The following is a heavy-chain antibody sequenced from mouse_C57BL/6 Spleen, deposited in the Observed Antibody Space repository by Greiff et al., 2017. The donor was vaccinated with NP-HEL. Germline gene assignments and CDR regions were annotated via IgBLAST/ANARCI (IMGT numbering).Heavy chain of an antibody. D-gene: IGHD1-1*01. CDR2: ISSGSSTI. V-gene: IGHV5-17*01. CDR1: GFTFSDYG. J-gene: IGHJ2*01. Sequence: EVQLQESGGGLVKPGGSLKLSCAASGFTFSDYGMHWVRQAPATGLEWVAYISSGSSTIYYADTVKGRFTISRDNAKNTLFLQMTSLRSEDTAMYYCARRSYYYGSSYFDYWGQGTTLTVSS. CDR3: ARRSYYYGSSYFDY.